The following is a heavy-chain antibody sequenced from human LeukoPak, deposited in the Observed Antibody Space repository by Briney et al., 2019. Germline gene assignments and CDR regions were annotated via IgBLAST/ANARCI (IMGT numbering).Heavy chain of an antibody. CDR2: IWYDGNNK. V-gene: IGHV3-33*06. D-gene: IGHD1-26*01. Sequence: GGSLRLSCAASGFTFSSYGMHWVRQAPGKGLEWVAVIWYDGNNKYYADSVKGRFTISRDNSKNTLYLQMNSLRADDTAVYYCAKDLGRYRNNFFDYWGQGNLVTVSS. J-gene: IGHJ4*02. CDR3: AKDLGRYRNNFFDY. CDR1: GFTFSSYG.